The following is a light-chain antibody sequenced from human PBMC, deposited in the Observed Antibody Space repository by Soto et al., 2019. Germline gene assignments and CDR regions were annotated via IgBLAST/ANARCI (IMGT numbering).Light chain of an antibody. Sequence: IQLTQSPSSLSASVGDRVTITCRASQGISSYLAWYQQKPGKAPKLLIYAASTLQSGVPSRFSGSGSGTDFTLTISSLRPEDFATYYCQQLNSYPRSTFGGGTKVEIK. CDR1: QGISSY. CDR2: AAS. CDR3: QQLNSYPRST. V-gene: IGKV1-9*01. J-gene: IGKJ4*01.